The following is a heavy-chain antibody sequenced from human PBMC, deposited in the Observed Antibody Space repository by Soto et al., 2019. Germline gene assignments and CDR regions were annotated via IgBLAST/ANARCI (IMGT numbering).Heavy chain of an antibody. J-gene: IGHJ6*04. D-gene: IGHD3-22*01. CDR2: IGRGTT. CDR3: ARLRLFPWLPHTAYGLDV. V-gene: IGHV4-4*07. CDR1: GGSISSYY. Sequence: QVHLQESGPGLVKPSETLSLTCAVSGGSISSYYWTWVRQPAGEGLEFIGRIGRGTTNFNPSLKTRVTMSLDASMNQVSLTLRSVTAADTAIYYCARLRLFPWLPHTAYGLDVWGKGTTGTVSS.